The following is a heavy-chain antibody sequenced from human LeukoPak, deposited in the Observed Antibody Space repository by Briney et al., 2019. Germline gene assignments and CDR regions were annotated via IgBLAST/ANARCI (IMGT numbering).Heavy chain of an antibody. D-gene: IGHD6-13*01. CDR1: GFTFDDYA. CDR3: AKALAPDSSNWPFDY. Sequence: PGGSLRLSCAASGFTFDDYAMHWVRQAPGKGLEWVSGISWNSGSIGYADSVKGRFTISRDNAKNFLYLQMNSLRAEDTALYYFAKALAPDSSNWPFDYWGRGTLVTVSS. CDR2: ISWNSGSI. V-gene: IGHV3-9*01. J-gene: IGHJ2*01.